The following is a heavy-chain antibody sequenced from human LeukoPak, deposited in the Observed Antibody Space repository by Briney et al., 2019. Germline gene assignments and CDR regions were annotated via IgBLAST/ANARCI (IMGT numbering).Heavy chain of an antibody. V-gene: IGHV4-59*08. CDR3: ARATYTNSWYAVDI. CDR2: IYHTGSN. Sequence: KPSETQSLTCLVSSGSVSSYYWTWIRQPPGKGLEWIGYIYHTGSNNYSPSLKSRVTMYVDTSKNQLSLKLSSVTAADTAMYYCARATYTNSWYAVDIWGQGTMVTVSS. D-gene: IGHD6-13*01. CDR1: SGSVSSYY. J-gene: IGHJ3*02.